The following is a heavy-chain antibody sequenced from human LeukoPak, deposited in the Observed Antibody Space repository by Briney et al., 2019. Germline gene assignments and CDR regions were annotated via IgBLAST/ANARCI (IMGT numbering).Heavy chain of an antibody. Sequence: SQSLSLTCAVSGDSISNSNWWTWIRQPPGKRLEWIGEVYPTGSTNYSPSLKGRVTISVDKSKNQFSLTLTSVTAADTAVYFCGTTEHDSGDYWGQGTLVTVSS. CDR1: GDSISNSNW. CDR3: GTTEHDSGDY. D-gene: IGHD6-25*01. V-gene: IGHV4-4*02. CDR2: VYPTGST. J-gene: IGHJ4*02.